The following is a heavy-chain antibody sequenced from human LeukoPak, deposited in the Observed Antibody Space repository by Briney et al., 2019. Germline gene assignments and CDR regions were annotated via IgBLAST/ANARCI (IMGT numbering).Heavy chain of an antibody. CDR3: ARDLTASDFWSGYYDAFDI. J-gene: IGHJ3*02. Sequence: SVKVSCKASGGTFSSYAISWVRQAPGQGLEWMGGIIPIFGTANYAQKFQGRVTITADESTSTAYMELSSLRSEDTAVYYCARDLTASDFWSGYYDAFDIWGQGTMVTVSS. CDR1: GGTFSSYA. V-gene: IGHV1-69*13. CDR2: IIPIFGTA. D-gene: IGHD3-3*01.